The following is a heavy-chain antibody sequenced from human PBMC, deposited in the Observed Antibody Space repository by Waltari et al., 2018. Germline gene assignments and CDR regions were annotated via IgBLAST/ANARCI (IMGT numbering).Heavy chain of an antibody. J-gene: IGHJ6*02. CDR2: INQDGSDT. V-gene: IGHV3-7*01. D-gene: IGHD5-18*01. Sequence: EVHVVESGGGLVQPGGSLRLSCAASGFTFHSFWMRWVRQAPGKGVDWDASINQDGSDTYYVESVKCRFIISRDNAENSLFLQMSSLSAEDTAVYSCATTLFRTQRGDGVDVWGQGTTVIVSS. CDR3: ATTLFRTQRGDGVDV. CDR1: GFTFHSFW.